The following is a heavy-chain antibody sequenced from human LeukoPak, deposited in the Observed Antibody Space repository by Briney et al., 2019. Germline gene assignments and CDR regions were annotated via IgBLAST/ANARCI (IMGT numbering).Heavy chain of an antibody. CDR3: VKDDYMMF. CDR2: ISHTGDTT. Sequence: AGSLRLSCSASGLTFSKYAMHWVRQAPGKGLEYVSAISHTGDTTYYADSVKGRFTISRDNSKNTLYLQMSSLRTDDTAVYYCVKDDYMMFWGQGTLVTVSS. J-gene: IGHJ4*02. CDR1: GLTFSKYA. V-gene: IGHV3-64D*09. D-gene: IGHD4/OR15-4a*01.